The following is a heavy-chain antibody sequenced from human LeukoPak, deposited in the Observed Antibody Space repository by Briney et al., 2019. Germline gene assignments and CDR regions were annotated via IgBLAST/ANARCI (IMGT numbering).Heavy chain of an antibody. CDR1: GYNFNTYW. CDR2: VYPDDSET. CDR3: ATKTTAYYYMEV. J-gene: IGHJ6*04. Sequence: GESLKISCQGSGYNFNTYWIGWVRQMPGKGLEWMGVVYPDDSETKYNPSFQGQVTISADKSTTTAYLQWHSLKASDSATYYCATKTTAYYYMEVWGNGTTVTVSS. V-gene: IGHV5-51*01. D-gene: IGHD3-10*01.